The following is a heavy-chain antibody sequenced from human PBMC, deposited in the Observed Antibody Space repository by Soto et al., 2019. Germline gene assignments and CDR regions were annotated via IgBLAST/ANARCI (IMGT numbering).Heavy chain of an antibody. J-gene: IGHJ4*02. CDR1: GFTFSSYA. D-gene: IGHD3-22*01. CDR3: ALRSMAVVPEY. Sequence: VQLLESGGGLVQPGGSLRLSCAASGFTFSSYAMSWVRQAPGKGLESIGYLYYGRSANYNPSLKSRVTLSVDTSTNQCSLTLSSMTAADTAVYYCALRSMAVVPEYWGQGTLVTVSS. V-gene: IGHV4-59*01. CDR2: LYYGRSA.